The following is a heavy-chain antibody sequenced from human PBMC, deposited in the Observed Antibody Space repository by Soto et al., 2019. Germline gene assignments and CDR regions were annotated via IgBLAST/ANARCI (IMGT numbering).Heavy chain of an antibody. CDR3: ARGLRYCTNGVCYPYIDY. Sequence: SETLSLTCAVYGGSFSGYYWSWIRQPPGKGLEWIGEINHSGSTNYNPSLKSRVTISVDTSKNQFSLKLSSVTAADTAVYYCARGLRYCTNGVCYPYIDYWGQGTLVTVSS. J-gene: IGHJ4*02. V-gene: IGHV4-34*01. D-gene: IGHD2-8*01. CDR2: INHSGST. CDR1: GGSFSGYY.